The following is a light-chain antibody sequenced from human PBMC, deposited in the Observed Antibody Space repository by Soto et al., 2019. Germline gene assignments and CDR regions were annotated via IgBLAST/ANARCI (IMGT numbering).Light chain of an antibody. Sequence: QSALTQPRSVSGSPGQSVTLSCTGTSSDVGGYNYVSWYAPLPGKAPKLMIYDVSERPSGVPDRFSGSKSGNTASLTITGLQAEDEADYYCCSYAGTYAVVFGGGTQLTVL. V-gene: IGLV2-11*01. CDR1: SSDVGGYNY. CDR2: DVS. CDR3: CSYAGTYAVV. J-gene: IGLJ2*01.